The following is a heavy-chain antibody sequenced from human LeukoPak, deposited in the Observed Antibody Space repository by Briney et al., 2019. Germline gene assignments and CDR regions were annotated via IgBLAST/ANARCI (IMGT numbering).Heavy chain of an antibody. V-gene: IGHV4-39*01. Sequence: PSETLSLTCTVFGGSVSSSSSSSYYWGWIRQPPGKGLEWIGSIYYRGNTYYNPSLMSRVTISVDTSKNQFSLKLTSVTAADTAAYYCATHQYAMDVWGQGTTVTVSS. D-gene: IGHD2-2*01. CDR2: IYYRGNT. J-gene: IGHJ6*02. CDR3: ATHQYAMDV. CDR1: GGSVSSSSSSSYY.